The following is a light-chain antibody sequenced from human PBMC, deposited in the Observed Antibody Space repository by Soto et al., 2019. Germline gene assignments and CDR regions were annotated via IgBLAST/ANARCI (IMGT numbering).Light chain of an antibody. V-gene: IGKV1-13*02. CDR1: QGISSA. Sequence: AIQLTQSPSSLSASVGDRVTITCRASQGISSALAWYQQKPGKAPKLLIYDASSLESGVPSRFSGSGSGTDFTLTISSLQPEDFATYYCQQFNTHRDTFGQGTRLEIK. CDR3: QQFNTHRDT. CDR2: DAS. J-gene: IGKJ5*01.